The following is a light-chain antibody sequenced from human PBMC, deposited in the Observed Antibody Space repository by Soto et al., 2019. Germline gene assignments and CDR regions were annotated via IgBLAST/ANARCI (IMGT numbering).Light chain of an antibody. Sequence: DIQMTQSPSSLSTSVGDRVTITCRASQGISTYLAWYQRKPGNVPKLLIYAASTLQSEVPSRFSGSGSGTDFTLTITSLQPEDVATYYCQRYDSAPYTFGQGTKLEIK. V-gene: IGKV1-27*01. J-gene: IGKJ2*01. CDR3: QRYDSAPYT. CDR2: AAS. CDR1: QGISTY.